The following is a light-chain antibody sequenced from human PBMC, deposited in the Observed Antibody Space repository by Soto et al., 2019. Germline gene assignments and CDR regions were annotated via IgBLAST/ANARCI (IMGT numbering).Light chain of an antibody. J-gene: IGLJ2*01. Sequence: QSALTQPASVSGSPGQSITISCTGTSSDVGGYNYVSWYQQHPGTAPKLIIYEVSNRPSGVSNRFSGSKSGNTASLTISGLQAEDEADYYCRSYKSSSTLVVFGGGTKLTVL. CDR3: RSYKSSSTLVV. CDR2: EVS. CDR1: SSDVGGYNY. V-gene: IGLV2-14*01.